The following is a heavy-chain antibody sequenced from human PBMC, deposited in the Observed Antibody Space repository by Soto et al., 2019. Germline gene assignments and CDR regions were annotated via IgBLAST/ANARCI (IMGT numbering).Heavy chain of an antibody. Sequence: PSETLSLTCTVSGGSISSYYWSWIRQPPGKGLEWIGYIYYSGSTNYNPSLKSRVTISVDTSKNQFSLKLSSVTAADTAVYYCARRYGTSFHYWGQGTLVTVS. V-gene: IGHV4-59*01. J-gene: IGHJ4*02. CDR1: GGSISSYY. CDR3: ARRYGTSFHY. D-gene: IGHD4-17*01. CDR2: IYYSGST.